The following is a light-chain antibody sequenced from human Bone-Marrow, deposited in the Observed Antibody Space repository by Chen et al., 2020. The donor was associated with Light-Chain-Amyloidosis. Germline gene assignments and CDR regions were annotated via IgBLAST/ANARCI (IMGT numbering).Light chain of an antibody. V-gene: IGLV3-25*03. CDR3: QSTNSRDTSYF. J-gene: IGLJ1*01. CDR2: RDT. Sequence: SYELTQPPSVSVSPGQTARITCSGDDLPTKYAYWYQQKPGQAPVLVIHRDTERPSGISARFSGSSPGSTVTLTIRGVQAEDEADYYCQSTNSRDTSYFFGGGTKVTVL. CDR1: DLPTKY.